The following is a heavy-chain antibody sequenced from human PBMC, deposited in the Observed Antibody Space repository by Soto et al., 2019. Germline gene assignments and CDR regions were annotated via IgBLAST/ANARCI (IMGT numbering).Heavy chain of an antibody. V-gene: IGHV1-46*03. Sequence: ASVKVSCKASGYTFTSYYMHWVRQAPGQGLEWMGIINPSGGSTSYAQKFQGRVTMTRDTSTSTVYMELSSLRSEDTAVYYCVRVWMVYDILTGPSGGYVFDFWGQGTMVTVSS. J-gene: IGHJ3*01. CDR2: INPSGGST. D-gene: IGHD3-9*01. CDR1: GYTFTSYY. CDR3: VRVWMVYDILTGPSGGYVFDF.